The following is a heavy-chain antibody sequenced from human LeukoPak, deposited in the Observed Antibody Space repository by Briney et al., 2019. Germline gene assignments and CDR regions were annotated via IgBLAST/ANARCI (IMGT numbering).Heavy chain of an antibody. CDR3: TATVTTGPYYYYGMDV. CDR2: IYPGDSDT. CDR1: GYSFTSYW. Sequence: GESLKISCKASGYSFTSYWIGWVRQLPGKGLEWMGIIYPGDSDTRYSPSFPGQVTISADKSISTAYLQWSSLKASGTAMYYCTATVTTGPYYYYGMDVWGQGTTVTVSS. V-gene: IGHV5-51*01. D-gene: IGHD4-17*01. J-gene: IGHJ6*02.